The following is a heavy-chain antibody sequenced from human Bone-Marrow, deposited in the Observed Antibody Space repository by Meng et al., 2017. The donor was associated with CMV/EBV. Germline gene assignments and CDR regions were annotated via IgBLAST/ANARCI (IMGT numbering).Heavy chain of an antibody. CDR3: ARDLWELLPTDGMDV. CDR1: GYTFTGYY. J-gene: IGHJ6*02. CDR2: INPNSGGT. D-gene: IGHD1-26*01. V-gene: IGHV1-2*02. Sequence: SVEVSCKASGYTFTGYYMHWVRQAPGQGLEWMGWINPNSGGTNYAQKFQGRVTMTRDTSISTAYMELSRLRSDDTAVYYCARDLWELLPTDGMDVWGQGTTVTVSS.